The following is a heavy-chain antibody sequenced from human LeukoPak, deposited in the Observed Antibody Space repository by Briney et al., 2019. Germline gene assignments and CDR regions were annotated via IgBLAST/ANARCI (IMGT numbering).Heavy chain of an antibody. CDR3: ARDGYSSSWYRYFQH. D-gene: IGHD6-13*01. CDR2: FDPEDGET. Sequence: GASVKVSCKAPGYTLSKLSIHWVRQPSGKGLEWMGAFDPEDGETIYAQEFQGRATMTADTSTDTAYMELRSLRSDDTAVYYCARDGYSSSWYRYFQHWGQGTLVTVSS. V-gene: IGHV1-24*01. J-gene: IGHJ1*01. CDR1: GYTLSKLS.